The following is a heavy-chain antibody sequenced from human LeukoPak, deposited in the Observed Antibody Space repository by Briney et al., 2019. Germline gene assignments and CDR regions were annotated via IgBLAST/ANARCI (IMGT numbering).Heavy chain of an antibody. D-gene: IGHD3-22*01. CDR2: IYYSGST. CDR3: ASGKMTISRKWIVVPGPIDY. CDR1: GGSISSYY. J-gene: IGHJ4*02. Sequence: PSETLSLTCTVSGGSISSYYWSWFRQPPGKGLEWIGYIYYSGSTNYNPSLKSRVTISVDTSKNQFSLELTSVTAADTAVYYCASGKMTISRKWIVVPGPIDYWGQGTLVTVSS. V-gene: IGHV4-59*12.